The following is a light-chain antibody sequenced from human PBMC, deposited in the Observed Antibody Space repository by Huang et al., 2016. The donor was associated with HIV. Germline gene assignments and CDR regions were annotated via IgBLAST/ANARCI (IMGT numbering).Light chain of an antibody. CDR1: QCVSDF. CDR3: QKRSKWPLT. CDR2: DAT. Sequence: IVLTLSPISLSLSPGQRVTLSCRASQCVSDFLAWYQQQPGEAPRLLIYDATKSATGIPARIRGSVAGTDFTLTISSLGPEDFAVYYCQKRSKWPLTFGGGTKVESK. V-gene: IGKV3-11*01. J-gene: IGKJ4*02.